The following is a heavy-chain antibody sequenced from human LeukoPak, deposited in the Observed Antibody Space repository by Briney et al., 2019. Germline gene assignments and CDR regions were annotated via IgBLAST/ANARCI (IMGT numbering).Heavy chain of an antibody. V-gene: IGHV1-46*01. CDR2: INPSGGST. D-gene: IGHD3-16*01. J-gene: IGHJ5*02. CDR3: ARTRGDRYSWFDP. CDR1: GYTFTSYY. Sequence: ASVKVSCKASGYTFTSYYMHWVRQAPGQGLEWMGIINPSGGSTSYAQKFQGRVTMTRDMSTSTVYMELSSLRSEDTAVYYCARTRGDRYSWFDPWGQGTLVTVSS.